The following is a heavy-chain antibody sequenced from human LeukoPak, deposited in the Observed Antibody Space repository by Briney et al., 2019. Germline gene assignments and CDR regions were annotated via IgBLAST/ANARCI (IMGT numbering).Heavy chain of an antibody. CDR3: ARGSGFSYMDV. CDR2: IYYSGSI. Sequence: SETLSLTCTVSGYSISSDYWSWIRQPPGKGLEWITYIYYSGSINYNPSLKSRVTISIDPSKTQFSLQLSSVTAADTAVYFCARGSGFSYMDVWGKGTTVTVS. J-gene: IGHJ6*03. V-gene: IGHV4-59*01. D-gene: IGHD5-12*01. CDR1: GYSISSDY.